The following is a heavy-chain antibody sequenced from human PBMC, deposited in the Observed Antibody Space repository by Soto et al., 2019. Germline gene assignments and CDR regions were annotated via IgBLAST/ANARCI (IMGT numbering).Heavy chain of an antibody. CDR1: GFTFSSYS. V-gene: IGHV3-21*01. CDR2: ISSSSSYI. CDR3: ARDGGITMELGDYYYGMDV. J-gene: IGHJ6*02. Sequence: PGGSLRLSCAASGFTFSSYSMNWVRQAPGKGLEWVSSISSSSSYIYYADSVKGRFTISRDNAKNSLYLQMNSLRAEDTAVYYCARDGGITMELGDYYYGMDVWGQGTTVTVSS. D-gene: IGHD3-10*01.